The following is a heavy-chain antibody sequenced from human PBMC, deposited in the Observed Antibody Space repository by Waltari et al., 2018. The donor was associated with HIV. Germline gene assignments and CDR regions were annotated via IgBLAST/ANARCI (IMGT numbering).Heavy chain of an antibody. Sequence: EVQLVESGGGLVRPGGSLSLSCAVSGFSVSSNYMSWVRQAPGKGLEWVSVIYSGGSTYYADSVKGRFTISRHNSKNTLYLQMNSLRAEDTAVYYCASDSSGSVYTWDVWGQGTTVTVSS. D-gene: IGHD6-19*01. CDR1: GFSVSSNY. CDR2: IYSGGST. J-gene: IGHJ6*02. V-gene: IGHV3-53*04. CDR3: ASDSSGSVYTWDV.